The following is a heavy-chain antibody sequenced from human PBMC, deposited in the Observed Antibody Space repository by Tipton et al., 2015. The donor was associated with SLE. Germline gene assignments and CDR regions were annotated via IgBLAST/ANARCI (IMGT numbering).Heavy chain of an antibody. J-gene: IGHJ4*02. D-gene: IGHD1/OR15-1a*01. CDR2: ISGGGGST. V-gene: IGHV3-23*01. CDR1: GFTFSSYA. CDR3: AKFEKTTDFYLDS. Sequence: SLRLSCATSGFTFSSYALSWVRRAPEKGLAWVSAISGGGGSTYYADFVKGRFSISIDKPKKTLFLQMNSLRVDDTATYYCAKFEKTTDFYLDSWGQGTLVSVSS.